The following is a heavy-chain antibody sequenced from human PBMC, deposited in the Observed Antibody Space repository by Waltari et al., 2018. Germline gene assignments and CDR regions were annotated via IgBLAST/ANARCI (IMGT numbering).Heavy chain of an antibody. J-gene: IGHJ4*02. V-gene: IGHV4-34*01. Sequence: QVQLQQWGAGLLKPSETLSLTCAVYGGSFSGYYWSWIRQPPGKGLEWIREINHSGSTTYTPPLKSRVTISVDTSKNQFSLKLSSVTAADTAVYYCARDSSMYSSSWYRWGYYFDYWGQGTLVTVSS. CDR1: GGSFSGYY. CDR2: INHSGST. D-gene: IGHD6-13*01. CDR3: ARDSSMYSSSWYRWGYYFDY.